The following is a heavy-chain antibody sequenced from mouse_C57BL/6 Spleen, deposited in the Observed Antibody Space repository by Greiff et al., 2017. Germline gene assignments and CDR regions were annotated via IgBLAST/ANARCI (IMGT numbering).Heavy chain of an antibody. V-gene: IGHV1-80*01. CDR3: ARPITTVVDYLYFDV. CDR2: IYPGDGDT. J-gene: IGHJ1*03. D-gene: IGHD1-1*01. Sequence: VQLQQSGAELVKPGASVKISCKASGYAFSSYWMNWVKQRPGKGLEWIGQIYPGDGDTNYNGKFKGKATLTADKSSSTAYMQLSSLTSEDSAVYFCARPITTVVDYLYFDVWGTGTTVTVSS. CDR1: GYAFSSYW.